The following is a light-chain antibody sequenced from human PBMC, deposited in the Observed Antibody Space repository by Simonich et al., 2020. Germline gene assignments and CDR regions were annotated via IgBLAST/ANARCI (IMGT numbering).Light chain of an antibody. Sequence: EIVLTQAPDFQSVTPKEKVTITCRASQSIGSSLHWYQQKPDQSPKILIKDASPSTQGVPSRFSGSGSGTYFTLTINSLEAEDAATYYCHQSSSLPITFGQWTRLEIK. CDR2: DAS. J-gene: IGKJ5*01. CDR1: QSIGSS. CDR3: HQSSSLPIT. V-gene: IGKV6-21*02.